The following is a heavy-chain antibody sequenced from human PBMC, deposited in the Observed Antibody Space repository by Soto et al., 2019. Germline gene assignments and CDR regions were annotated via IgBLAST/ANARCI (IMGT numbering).Heavy chain of an antibody. CDR1: GFTFSNAW. J-gene: IGHJ4*02. V-gene: IGHV3-15*01. CDR3: ARDYRLMVGGAGFDY. CDR2: IKSKTDGGTT. D-gene: IGHD3-10*01. Sequence: PGGSLRLSCAASGFTFSNAWMSWVRQAPGKGLEWVGRIKSKTDGGTTDYAAPVKGRFTISRDDSKNTLYLQMNSLRADDTAVYYCARDYRLMVGGAGFDYWGQGVLVTSPQ.